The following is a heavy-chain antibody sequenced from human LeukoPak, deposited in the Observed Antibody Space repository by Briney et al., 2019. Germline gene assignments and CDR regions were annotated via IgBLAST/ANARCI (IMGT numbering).Heavy chain of an antibody. Sequence: GGSLRLSCAASGFTVSSNYMSWVRQAPGKGLEWVSVIYSGGSTYYADSVKGRFTISRDNSKNTLYLQMNSLRAEDTAVYYCARDSYYYGSGIYYYYMDVWGKGTTVTISS. CDR1: GFTVSSNY. CDR3: ARDSYYYGSGIYYYYMDV. J-gene: IGHJ6*03. V-gene: IGHV3-53*01. D-gene: IGHD3-10*01. CDR2: IYSGGST.